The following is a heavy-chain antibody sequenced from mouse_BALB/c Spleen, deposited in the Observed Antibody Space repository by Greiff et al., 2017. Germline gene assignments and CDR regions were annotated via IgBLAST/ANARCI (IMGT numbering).Heavy chain of an antibody. J-gene: IGHJ1*01. D-gene: IGHD2-4*01. CDR1: GFTFSSFG. V-gene: IGHV5-17*02. CDR3: ARGGEDYDYDGGYFDV. Sequence: EVHLVESGGGLVQPGGSRKLSCAASGFTFSSFGMHWVRQAPEKGLEWVAYISSGSSTIYYADTVKGRFTISRDNPKNTLFLQMTSLRSEDTAMYYCARGGEDYDYDGGYFDVWGAGTTVTVSS. CDR2: ISSGSSTI.